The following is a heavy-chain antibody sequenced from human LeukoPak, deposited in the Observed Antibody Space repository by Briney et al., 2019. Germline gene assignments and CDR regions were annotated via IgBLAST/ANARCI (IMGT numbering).Heavy chain of an antibody. CDR2: ISYDGSNK. CDR3: TKDSYYDFWSGYYTDYYYYGMDV. D-gene: IGHD3-3*01. V-gene: IGHV3-30*18. CDR1: GFTFSSYG. J-gene: IGHJ6*02. Sequence: GGSLRLSCAASGFTFSSYGIHWVRQAPGKGLEWVAVISYDGSNKYYADSVKGRFTISRDNSKNTLYLQMNSLRAEDTAVYYCTKDSYYDFWSGYYTDYYYYGMDVWGQGTTVTVSS.